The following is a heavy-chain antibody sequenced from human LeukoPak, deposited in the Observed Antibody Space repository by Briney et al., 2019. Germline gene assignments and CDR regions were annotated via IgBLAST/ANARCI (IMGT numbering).Heavy chain of an antibody. V-gene: IGHV1-69*13. D-gene: IGHD1-14*01. J-gene: IGHJ4*02. CDR1: GGTFSSYA. CDR3: AREPAGTGYYFDY. CDR2: IIPIFGTA. Sequence: ASVKVSCKASGGTFSSYAISWVRQAPGQGLEWMGGIIPIFGTANYAQKFQGRVTITADESTSTAHMELSSLRSEDTAVYYCAREPAGTGYYFDYWGQGTLVTVSS.